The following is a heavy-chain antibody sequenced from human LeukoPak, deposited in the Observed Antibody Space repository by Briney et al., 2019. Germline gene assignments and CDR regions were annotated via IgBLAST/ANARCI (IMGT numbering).Heavy chain of an antibody. CDR1: GFTFSSYG. V-gene: IGHV3-48*02. CDR3: ARGKEKWLDHFDY. J-gene: IGHJ4*02. D-gene: IGHD6-19*01. Sequence: GGSLRLSCAASGFTFSSYGMNWVHQAPGKGLEWVSYISTTSSTIYYADSVKGRFTMSRDNAKNSLYLQMDSLRDEDTAVYYCARGKEKWLDHFDYWGQGSLVTVSS. CDR2: ISTTSSTI.